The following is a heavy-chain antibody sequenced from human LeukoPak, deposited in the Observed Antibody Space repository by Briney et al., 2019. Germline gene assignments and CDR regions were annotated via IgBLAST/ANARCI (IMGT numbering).Heavy chain of an antibody. CDR1: GGSISSSSYY. D-gene: IGHD1-26*01. CDR3: ATPGGSIVGATWYFDY. Sequence: PSETLSLTCTVSGGSISSSSYYWAWFPHPPGKGLEGFGSIYYSGSTYYNPSLKSRVTISVDTSKNQFSLKLSSVTAADTAVYYCATPGGSIVGATWYFDYWGQGTLVTVSS. CDR2: IYYSGST. V-gene: IGHV4-39*07. J-gene: IGHJ4*02.